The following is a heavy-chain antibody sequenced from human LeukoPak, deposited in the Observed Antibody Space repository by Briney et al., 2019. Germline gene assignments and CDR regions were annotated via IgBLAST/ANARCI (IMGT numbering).Heavy chain of an antibody. CDR1: GFTFSRYS. CDR3: ARAYCSGGSCYLTRFDY. J-gene: IGHJ4*02. V-gene: IGHV3-48*04. D-gene: IGHD2-15*01. CDR2: ITDSSTTI. Sequence: GGSLRLSCAASGFTFSRYSMNWVRQAPGKGLEWVSYITDSSTTIYYADSVKGRFTISRDNDKNSLYLQMNSLRAEDTAVYYCARAYCSGGSCYLTRFDYWGQGTLVTVSS.